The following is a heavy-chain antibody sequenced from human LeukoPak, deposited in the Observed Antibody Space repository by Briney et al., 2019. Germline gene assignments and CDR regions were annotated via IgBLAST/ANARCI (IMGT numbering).Heavy chain of an antibody. Sequence: SETLSLTCTVSGGSISSYYWSWIRQSPGKGLEWIGYIYYSGSTNYNPSLKSRVTISVDTSKNQFSLKLSSVTAADTAVYYCASTRVRGYSYGDFDYWGQGTLVTVSS. D-gene: IGHD5-18*01. CDR1: GGSISSYY. J-gene: IGHJ4*02. CDR3: ASTRVRGYSYGDFDY. CDR2: IYYSGST. V-gene: IGHV4-59*08.